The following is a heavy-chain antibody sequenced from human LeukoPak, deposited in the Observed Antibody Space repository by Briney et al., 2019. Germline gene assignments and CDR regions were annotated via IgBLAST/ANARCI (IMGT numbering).Heavy chain of an antibody. CDR2: ISAYNGNT. D-gene: IGHD2-15*01. Sequence: GASVKVSCKASGYTFTSYGISWVRQAPGQGLEWMGWISAYNGNTNYAQKLQGRVTMTTDTSTSTAYMELRSLRSDDTAVYYCARKRLDWSGGSCYWVPDYWGQGTLVTVSS. V-gene: IGHV1-18*01. J-gene: IGHJ4*02. CDR3: ARKRLDWSGGSCYWVPDY. CDR1: GYTFTSYG.